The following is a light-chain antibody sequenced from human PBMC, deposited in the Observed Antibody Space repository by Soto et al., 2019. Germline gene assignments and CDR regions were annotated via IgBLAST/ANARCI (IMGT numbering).Light chain of an antibody. CDR1: SSDVGGYNY. CDR3: SSYAGSNEGV. J-gene: IGLJ1*01. CDR2: EVS. V-gene: IGLV2-8*01. Sequence: QSVLTQPPSASGSPGQSVTISYTGTSSDVGGYNYVSWYQQHPGKAPKLMIYEVSKRPSGVPDRFSGSKSGNTASLTVSGLQAEDEADYYCSSYAGSNEGVFGTGTKVTVL.